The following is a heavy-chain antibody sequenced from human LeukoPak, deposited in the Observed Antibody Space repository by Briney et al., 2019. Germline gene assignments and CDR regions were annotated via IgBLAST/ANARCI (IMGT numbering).Heavy chain of an antibody. CDR2: IYPGDSET. J-gene: IGHJ4*02. CDR3: ARLATRLLDH. Sequence: GESLRISCKGSAVTFNNYWIGWVRQLPGKGLDWMGMIYPGDSETRYSPSFQGQVTMSVDKSVNTAYLHWAGLKASDTAMYFCARLATRLLDHWGQGTRVTVSS. V-gene: IGHV5-51*01. D-gene: IGHD6-6*01. CDR1: AVTFNNYW.